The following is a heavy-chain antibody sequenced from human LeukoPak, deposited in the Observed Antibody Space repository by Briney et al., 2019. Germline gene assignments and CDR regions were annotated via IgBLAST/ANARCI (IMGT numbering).Heavy chain of an antibody. CDR3: AKAGAQGLVRGLYAFDI. Sequence: PEGSLRLSCAASGFTFSSYAMSWVRQAPGKGLEWVSAISGSGGSTYYADSVKGRFTISRDNSKNTLYLQMNSLRAEDTAVYYCAKAGAQGLVRGLYAFDIWGQGTMVTVSS. J-gene: IGHJ3*02. CDR1: GFTFSSYA. D-gene: IGHD3-10*01. CDR2: ISGSGGST. V-gene: IGHV3-23*01.